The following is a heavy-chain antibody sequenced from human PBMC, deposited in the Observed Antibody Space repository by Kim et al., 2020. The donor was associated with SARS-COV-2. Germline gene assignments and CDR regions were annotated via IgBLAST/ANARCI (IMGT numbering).Heavy chain of an antibody. CDR2: IYYSGTP. CDR1: GGSISSYY. V-gene: IGHV4-59*13. J-gene: IGHJ5*02. Sequence: SETLSLICTVSGGSISSYYWSWIRQPPGKGLEWIGQIYYSGTPKYNPSLKSRVTISADMYNDQFSLNLRSVTAADTAVYYCARVRGITSTGVVESPVRFDPWGQGTLVVVSS. CDR3: ARVRGITSTGVVESPVRFDP. D-gene: IGHD1-1*01.